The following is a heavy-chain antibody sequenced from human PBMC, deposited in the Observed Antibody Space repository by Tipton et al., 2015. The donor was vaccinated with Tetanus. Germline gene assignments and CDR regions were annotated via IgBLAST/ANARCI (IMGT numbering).Heavy chain of an antibody. J-gene: IGHJ5*01. Sequence: QSGAEVKKPGASVKVSCRASGYTFTSYGLNWVRQAAGRGFEWVGWLNPKSGSAVYGQKFQGRVTITRDTSTSTAYMELSSLRSEDTAVYYCAKSGAAAPGNWFDSWGQGTLVTVSS. CDR3: AKSGAAAPGNWFDS. D-gene: IGHD6-13*01. CDR2: LNPKSGSA. V-gene: IGHV1-8*01. CDR1: GYTFTSYG.